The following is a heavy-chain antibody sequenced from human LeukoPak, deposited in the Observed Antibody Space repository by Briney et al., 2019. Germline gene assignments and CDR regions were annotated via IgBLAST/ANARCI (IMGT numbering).Heavy chain of an antibody. CDR2: IYYSGST. V-gene: IGHV4-61*01. CDR3: ARGRLPPPYYYGSGRGWFDP. J-gene: IGHJ5*02. Sequence: SETLSLTCTVSGGSVSSGSYYWSWIRQPPGKGLEWIGYIYYSGSTNYNPSLKSRVTISVDTSKNQFSLKLSSVTAADTAVYYCARGRLPPPYYYGSGRGWFDPWGQGTLVTVSS. CDR1: GGSVSSGSYY. D-gene: IGHD3-10*01.